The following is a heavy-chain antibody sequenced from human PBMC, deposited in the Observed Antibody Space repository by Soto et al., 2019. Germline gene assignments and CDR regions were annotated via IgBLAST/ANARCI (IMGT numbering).Heavy chain of an antibody. D-gene: IGHD6-6*01. J-gene: IGHJ6*02. V-gene: IGHV1-18*04. CDR1: GYTFTSYG. Sequence: GASVKVSCKASGYTFTSYGISWVRQAPGQGLEWMGWISAYNGNTNYAQKLQGRVTMTTDTSTSTAYMELRSLRSDDTAVYYCAREAARPHYYYYYYGMDVWGQGTTVTVSS. CDR3: AREAARPHYYYYYYGMDV. CDR2: ISAYNGNT.